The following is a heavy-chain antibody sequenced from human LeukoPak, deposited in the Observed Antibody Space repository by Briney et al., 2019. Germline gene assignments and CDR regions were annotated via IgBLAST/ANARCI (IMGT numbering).Heavy chain of an antibody. CDR1: GFTVSSNY. Sequence: PGGSLRLSCAASGFTVSSNYMSWVRQAPGTGLECVSVIDNGGNTYYAGSVKGRFTISRDNSKNSLYLQMNSLRAEDTALYYCARGGYSGYDYLDYWGQGTLVTVSS. CDR2: IDNGGNT. V-gene: IGHV3-53*01. J-gene: IGHJ4*02. D-gene: IGHD5-12*01. CDR3: ARGGYSGYDYLDY.